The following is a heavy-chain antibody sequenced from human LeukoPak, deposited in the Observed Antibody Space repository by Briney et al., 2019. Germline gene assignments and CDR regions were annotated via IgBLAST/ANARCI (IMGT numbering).Heavy chain of an antibody. V-gene: IGHV3-7*05. CDR2: IDQSGGRN. CDR3: ARHVEGGTFDI. D-gene: IGHD3-16*01. J-gene: IGHJ3*02. Sequence: GGSLRLSCAASRFTFSRVWMNWGRQAPGRGLEWVANIDQSGGRNNYVDSVKGRFTISRDNAKNSLFLEMSSLRADDTAVYFRARHVEGGTFDIWGQGTTVTVSS. CDR1: RFTFSRVW.